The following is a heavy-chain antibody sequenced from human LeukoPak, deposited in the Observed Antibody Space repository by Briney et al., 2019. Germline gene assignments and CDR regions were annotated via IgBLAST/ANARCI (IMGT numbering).Heavy chain of an antibody. CDR2: YYYGGST. V-gene: IGHV4-59*02. J-gene: IGHJ3*01. D-gene: IGHD3-3*01. CDR1: GGSVNSHF. CDR3: AIMGSAYGNAFDV. Sequence: SETLSLTCAVSGGSVNSHFCSWVRHSPGKELEWIGYYYYGGSTLYNPSLSSRVTISVDASKNHFSLRLNSVTGADTGVYYCAIMGSAYGNAFDVWGQGTMVTVSP.